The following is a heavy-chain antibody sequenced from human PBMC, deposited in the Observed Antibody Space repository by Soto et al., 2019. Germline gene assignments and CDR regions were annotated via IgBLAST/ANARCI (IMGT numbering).Heavy chain of an antibody. V-gene: IGHV1-69*12. D-gene: IGHD3-3*01. CDR1: GGTFSSYA. Sequence: QVQLVQSGAEVKKPGSSVKVSCKASGGTFSSYAISWVRQAPGQGLEWMGGIIPIFGTANYAQKFQGRVTITADESTGTAYMELSSLRSEDTAVYYCARGPRDVTIFGVVINGYFQHWGQGTLVTVSS. CDR2: IIPIFGTA. J-gene: IGHJ1*01. CDR3: ARGPRDVTIFGVVINGYFQH.